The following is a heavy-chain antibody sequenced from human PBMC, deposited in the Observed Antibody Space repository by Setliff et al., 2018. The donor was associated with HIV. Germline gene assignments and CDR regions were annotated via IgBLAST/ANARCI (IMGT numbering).Heavy chain of an antibody. CDR1: GDTFTSHA. D-gene: IGHD1-26*01. Sequence: SVKVSCKASGDTFTSHAISWVRQAPGQGLEWMGGIIPIFGTPNYAQKFKGRLTITADESTSTVYMELSSLRSEDTAVYYCARDVERYSRHSGSGPWGQGTLVTVSS. J-gene: IGHJ5*02. CDR2: IIPIFGTP. CDR3: ARDVERYSRHSGSGP. V-gene: IGHV1-69*13.